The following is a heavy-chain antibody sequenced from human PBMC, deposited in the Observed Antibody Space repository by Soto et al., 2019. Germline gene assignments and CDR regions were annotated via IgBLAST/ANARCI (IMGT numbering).Heavy chain of an antibody. CDR2: ISDGGAI. CDR3: ARGTKLSRGYDNNWFDP. CDR1: GGSISGSF. Sequence: PSETLSLSCTVSGGSISGSFWSWIRQPPGKGLEWIGYISDGGAISHNPSLKSRVTMSVDMSKKQFSLKLSSVTAADTAAYYCARGTKLSRGYDNNWFDPWGQGTLVTVSS. J-gene: IGHJ5*02. D-gene: IGHD5-12*01. V-gene: IGHV4-59*12.